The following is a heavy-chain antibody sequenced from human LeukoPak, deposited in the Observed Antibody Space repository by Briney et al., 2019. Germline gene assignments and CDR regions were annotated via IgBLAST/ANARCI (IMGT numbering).Heavy chain of an antibody. CDR3: ARHNRGAAGYYYGMDV. J-gene: IGHJ6*02. V-gene: IGHV4-59*01. CDR1: VGSISTYY. CDR2: IYYSGST. D-gene: IGHD2/OR15-2a*01. Sequence: SETLSLTCTVSVGSISTYYWSWIRQPPGKGLEWIGYIYYSGSTNYNPSLKSRVTISVDTSKNQFSLKLSSVTAADTAVYYCARHNRGAAGYYYGMDVWGQGTTVTVSS.